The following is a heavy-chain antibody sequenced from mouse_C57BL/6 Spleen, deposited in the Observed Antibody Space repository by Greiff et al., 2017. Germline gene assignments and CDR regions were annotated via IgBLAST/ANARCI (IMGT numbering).Heavy chain of an antibody. Sequence: QVQLQQSGAELARPGASVKMSCKASGYTFTSYTMHWVKQRPGQGLEWIGYINPGSGYTKYNQKFKDKATLTADKSSSTAYMQLSSLTAEGSAVYYCASEGLSATVEGWFAYGGQGTLVTVSA. J-gene: IGHJ3*01. CDR2: INPGSGYT. CDR3: ASEGLSATVEGWFAY. V-gene: IGHV1-4*01. D-gene: IGHD1-1*01. CDR1: GYTFTSYT.